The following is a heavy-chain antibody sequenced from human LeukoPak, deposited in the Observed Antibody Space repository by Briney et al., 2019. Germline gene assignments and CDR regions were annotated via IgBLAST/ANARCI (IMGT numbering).Heavy chain of an antibody. D-gene: IGHD1-1*01. CDR3: ARSDDLDY. Sequence: PSETLSLTCSVSGASISTSRFYWGWIRQPPGKGLQWIGSFYYGANTYYTPSLKSRVTISVDASKNQFSLNLRSVTVADTAVYYCARSDDLDYWGQGTQVTVSS. CDR2: FYYGANT. V-gene: IGHV4-39*01. CDR1: GASISTSRFY. J-gene: IGHJ4*02.